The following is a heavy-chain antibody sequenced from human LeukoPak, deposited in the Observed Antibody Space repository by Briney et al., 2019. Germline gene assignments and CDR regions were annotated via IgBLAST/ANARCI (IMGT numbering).Heavy chain of an antibody. CDR3: ARSGSGNYYGYDAFDV. V-gene: IGHV3-7*01. Sequence: PGGSLRLSCAASGFIFSRHWMSWVRQAPGKGLEWVANIKEDGSEKYYVDSVKGRFTISRDNAKNSLYPQMNSLRAEDTAVYYCARSGSGNYYGYDAFDVWGQGTMVAVSP. J-gene: IGHJ3*01. D-gene: IGHD3-22*01. CDR2: IKEDGSEK. CDR1: GFIFSRHW.